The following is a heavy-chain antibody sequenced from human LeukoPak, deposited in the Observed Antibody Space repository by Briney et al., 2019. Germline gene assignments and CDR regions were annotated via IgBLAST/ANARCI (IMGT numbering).Heavy chain of an antibody. CDR3: ALSLYYYNSSGYYPFDY. CDR2: MNPNSGNT. V-gene: IGHV1-8*01. J-gene: IGHJ4*02. D-gene: IGHD3-22*01. CDR1: GYTFIGYD. Sequence: ASVKVSCKASGYTFIGYDINWVRQAPGQGLEWMGWMNPNSGNTGYAQKFQGRVSMTRSTSISTAYMEPSSLTSEDTAVYYCALSLYYYNSSGYYPFDYWGQGTLITVSS.